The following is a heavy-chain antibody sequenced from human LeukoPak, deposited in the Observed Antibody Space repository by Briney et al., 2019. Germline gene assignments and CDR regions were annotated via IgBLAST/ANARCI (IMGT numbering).Heavy chain of an antibody. CDR3: ARRNYPYYYDF. J-gene: IGHJ4*02. Sequence: ASETLSLTCTVSGVSISGSSHYWGWIRQPPGKGLEWIGSIYYSGSTNYNPSLKSRVTISVDTSKNQFSLKLSSVTAADTAVYYCARRNYPYYYDFWGPGILVTVS. CDR2: IYYSGST. D-gene: IGHD1-7*01. CDR1: GVSISGSSHY. V-gene: IGHV4-39*01.